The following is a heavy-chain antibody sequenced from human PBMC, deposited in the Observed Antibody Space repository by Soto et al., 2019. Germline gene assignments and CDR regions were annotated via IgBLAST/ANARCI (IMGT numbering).Heavy chain of an antibody. CDR2: IYYSGST. D-gene: IGHD6-6*01. Sequence: SETLSLTCTVSGGSISSGGYYWSWIRQHPGKGLEWIGYIYYSGSTYYNPSLKSRVTISVDTSKNQFSLKLSSVTAADTAVYYCARGGYSSSSVGVGWFDPWGQGTLVTVSS. CDR3: ARGGYSSSSVGVGWFDP. J-gene: IGHJ5*02. CDR1: GGSISSGGYY. V-gene: IGHV4-31*03.